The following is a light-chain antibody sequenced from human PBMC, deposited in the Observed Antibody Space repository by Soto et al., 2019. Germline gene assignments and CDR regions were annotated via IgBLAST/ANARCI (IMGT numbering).Light chain of an antibody. Sequence: IVLTQSPAILALSPGDRATLSCRASQSVSSSYLAWYQHKPGQAPRLLIHGASSSVTAIPDRFSGSGSGTDFTLTITRLEPEDFAVYYCQQYQSLTFGGGTKVEIK. CDR3: QQYQSLT. CDR1: QSVSSSY. CDR2: GAS. V-gene: IGKV3-20*01. J-gene: IGKJ4*01.